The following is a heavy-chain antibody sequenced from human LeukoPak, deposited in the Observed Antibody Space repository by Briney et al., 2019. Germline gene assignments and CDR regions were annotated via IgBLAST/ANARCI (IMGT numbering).Heavy chain of an antibody. CDR2: INHSGST. D-gene: IGHD6-19*01. J-gene: IGHJ5*02. CDR3: ARGVGQWLVRQGRTYNWFDP. CDR1: GGSFSGYY. Sequence: PSETLSLTCAVYGGSFSGYYWSWIRQPPGKGLEWIGDINHSGSTNYNPSLKSRVTISVDTSKNQFSLKLSSVTAADTAVYYCARGVGQWLVRQGRTYNWFDPWGQGTLVTVSS. V-gene: IGHV4-34*01.